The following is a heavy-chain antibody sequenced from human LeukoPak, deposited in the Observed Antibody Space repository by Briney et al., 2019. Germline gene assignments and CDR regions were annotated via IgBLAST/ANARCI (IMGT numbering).Heavy chain of an antibody. V-gene: IGHV4-61*02. CDR1: GDSISSGDYY. CDR2: ISSSGST. Sequence: SETLSLTCTVSGDSISSGDYYWSWIRQPAGKGLEWIGRISSSGSTNYNPSLKSRVTISVDTSKDQFSLKLSSVTAADTAVYFCARGPYSYDSSGAFDIWGQGTMVTVSS. J-gene: IGHJ3*02. D-gene: IGHD3-22*01. CDR3: ARGPYSYDSSGAFDI.